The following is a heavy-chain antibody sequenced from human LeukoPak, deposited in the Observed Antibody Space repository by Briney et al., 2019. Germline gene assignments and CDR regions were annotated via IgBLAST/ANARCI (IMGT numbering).Heavy chain of an antibody. J-gene: IGHJ3*02. CDR3: AREIDDYGDNSGAFDI. Sequence: PGGSLRLSCAASGFTFSSYAMSWVRQAPGKGLEWVSAISESGGSTYYADSVKGRFTISRDNAKNSLYLQMNSLRAEDTAVYYCAREIDDYGDNSGAFDIWGQGTMVTVSS. V-gene: IGHV3-23*01. CDR1: GFTFSSYA. D-gene: IGHD4-23*01. CDR2: ISESGGST.